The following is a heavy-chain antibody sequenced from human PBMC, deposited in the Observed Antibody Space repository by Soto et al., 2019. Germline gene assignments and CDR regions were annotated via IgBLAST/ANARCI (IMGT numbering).Heavy chain of an antibody. CDR3: ARDGSWNTRNPFDFDY. V-gene: IGHV1-69*04. Sequence: SVKVSCKASGGTFSSYTISWVRQAPGQGLEWMGRIIPILGIANYAQKFQGRVTITADKSTSTAYMELSSLRSEDTAVYYCARDGSWNTRNPFDFDYWGQGNPVPVSS. CDR1: GGTFSSYT. D-gene: IGHD3-10*01. CDR2: IIPILGIA. J-gene: IGHJ4*01.